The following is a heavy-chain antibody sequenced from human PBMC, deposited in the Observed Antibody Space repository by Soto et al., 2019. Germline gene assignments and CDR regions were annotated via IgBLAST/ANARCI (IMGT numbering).Heavy chain of an antibody. CDR1: GFTFSSYA. J-gene: IGHJ1*01. CDR2: ISGSGGST. CDR3: AKDKGGYSSSWYKGYFQH. Sequence: ESGGGLVQPGGSLRLSCAASGFTFSSYAMSWVRQAPGKGLEWVSAISGSGGSTYYADSVKGRFTISRDNSKNTLYLQMNSLRAEDTAVYYCAKDKGGYSSSWYKGYFQHWGQGTLVTVSS. D-gene: IGHD6-13*01. V-gene: IGHV3-23*01.